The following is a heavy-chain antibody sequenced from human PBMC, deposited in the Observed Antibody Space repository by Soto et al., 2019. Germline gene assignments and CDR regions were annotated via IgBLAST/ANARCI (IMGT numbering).Heavy chain of an antibody. CDR3: AHIESVSSGWYYYYMDV. V-gene: IGHV2-5*02. Sequence: QITLKESGPTLVKPTQTLTLTCTFSGFSLSTSGVGVGWIRQPPGKALEWLALIYWDDDKRYSPSLKSRLTITKDTSKNQVVLTMTNMDPVDTATYYCAHIESVSSGWYYYYMDVWGKGTTVTVSS. D-gene: IGHD6-19*01. CDR1: GFSLSTSGVG. CDR2: IYWDDDK. J-gene: IGHJ6*03.